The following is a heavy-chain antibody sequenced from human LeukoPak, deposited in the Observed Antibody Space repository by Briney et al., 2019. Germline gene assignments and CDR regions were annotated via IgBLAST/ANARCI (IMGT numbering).Heavy chain of an antibody. D-gene: IGHD3-10*01. Sequence: GGSLRLSCAASGFTFSSYAMHWVRQAPGKGLEWVAVISYDGSNKYYADSVKGRFTISRDNSKNTLYLQMNSLRAEDTAVYYCARDLNPTVRGVIAYYYYGMDVWGQGTTVTVSS. J-gene: IGHJ6*02. V-gene: IGHV3-30*04. CDR2: ISYDGSNK. CDR1: GFTFSSYA. CDR3: ARDLNPTVRGVIAYYYYGMDV.